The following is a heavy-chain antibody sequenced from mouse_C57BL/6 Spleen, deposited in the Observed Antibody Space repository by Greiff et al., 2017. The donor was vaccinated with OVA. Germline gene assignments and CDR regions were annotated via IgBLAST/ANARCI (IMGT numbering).Heavy chain of an antibody. J-gene: IGHJ2*01. Sequence: QVQLQQSGAELVRPGASVTLSCKASGYTFTDYEMHWVKQTPVQGLEWIGAIDPETGGTAYNQKFTGKAILTADKSSSTAYMELRSLTSEVSAVYYCTRVIRNYWGQGTTLTVSS. D-gene: IGHD1-1*01. CDR3: TRVIRNY. V-gene: IGHV1-15*01. CDR2: IDPETGGT. CDR1: GYTFTDYE.